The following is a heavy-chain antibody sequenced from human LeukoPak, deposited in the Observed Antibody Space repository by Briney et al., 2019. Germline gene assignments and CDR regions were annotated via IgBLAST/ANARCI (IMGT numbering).Heavy chain of an antibody. D-gene: IGHD3-10*01. Sequence: GGSLRLSCAASGFTFSSYEMNWVRQAPGKGLEWVSYISSSGSTIYYADSVKGRFTISRDNAKNSLYLQMNSLRAEHTAVYYCASALLWFGELLTLWGQGTLVTVSS. CDR1: GFTFSSYE. V-gene: IGHV3-48*03. CDR3: ASALLWFGELLTL. J-gene: IGHJ4*02. CDR2: ISSSGSTI.